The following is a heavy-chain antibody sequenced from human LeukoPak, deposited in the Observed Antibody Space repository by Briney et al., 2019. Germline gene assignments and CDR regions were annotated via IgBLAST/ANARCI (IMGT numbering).Heavy chain of an antibody. CDR2: INPNSGGT. CDR1: GYTFTGYY. Sequence: ASVKVSCKASGYTFTGYYMHWVRQAPGQGLEWMGWINPNSGGTNYAQKFQGRVTMTRDTSISTAYMELSRLRSDDTAVYYCAATTIVVVPAAPMDVWRKGTTVTVSS. J-gene: IGHJ6*01. CDR3: AATTIVVVPAAPMDV. D-gene: IGHD2-2*01. V-gene: IGHV1-2*02.